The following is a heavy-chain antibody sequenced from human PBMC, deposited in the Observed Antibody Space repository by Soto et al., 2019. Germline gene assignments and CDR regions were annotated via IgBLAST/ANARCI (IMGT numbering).Heavy chain of an antibody. J-gene: IGHJ4*02. D-gene: IGHD5-12*01. CDR1: GFSFRCFW. V-gene: IGHV3-74*01. CDR2: MFTDVSTT. CDR3: VRGNTGYGNFDS. Sequence: PGGSLRLSCAASGFSFRCFWMHWVRQSPGKGLVWVSRMFTDVSTTYYADSVKGRFTISRDNAKSTLYLQMNSLRDEDTAVYYCVRGNTGYGNFDSWGQGTLVTVSS.